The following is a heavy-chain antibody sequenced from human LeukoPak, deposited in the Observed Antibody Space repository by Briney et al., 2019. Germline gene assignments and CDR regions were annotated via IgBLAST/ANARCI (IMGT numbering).Heavy chain of an antibody. CDR1: GFTFSSYW. V-gene: IGHV3-7*01. CDR2: IKQDGSEK. J-gene: IGHJ3*01. CDR3: ARGATMIKRAFDV. Sequence: GGSLRLSCAASGFTFSSYWMSWVRQAPGKGLEWVANIKQDGSEKYYVDSVKGRFTISRDNAKNSLYLQMNSLRAEDTAVYYCARGATMIKRAFDVWGQGTMVTVSS. D-gene: IGHD3-22*01.